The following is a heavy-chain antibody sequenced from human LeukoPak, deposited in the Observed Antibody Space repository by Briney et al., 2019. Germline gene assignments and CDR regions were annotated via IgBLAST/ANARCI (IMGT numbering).Heavy chain of an antibody. CDR2: IKSKTDGGTT. CDR1: GFTFSNAW. Sequence: GGSLRLSCAASGFTFSNAWMSWVRQAPGKGLEWVGRIKSKTDGGTTDYAAPVKGRFTISRDDSKNTLYLQMNSLKTEDTAVYYCTTFRVLRFLEWKSAWGQGTLVTVSS. D-gene: IGHD3-3*01. CDR3: TTFRVLRFLEWKSA. J-gene: IGHJ5*02. V-gene: IGHV3-15*01.